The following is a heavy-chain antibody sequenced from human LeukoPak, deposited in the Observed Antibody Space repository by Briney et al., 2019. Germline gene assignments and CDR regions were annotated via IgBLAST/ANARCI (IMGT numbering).Heavy chain of an antibody. CDR2: MNPNSGNT. D-gene: IGHD3-22*01. Sequence: GASVKVSCKASGYTFTSYDINWVRQATGQGLEWMGWMNPNSGNTGYAQKFQGRVTITRNTSISTAYMEVSSLRSEDTAVYYCARTRGYYYDSSGYSDYWGQGTLVTVSS. CDR1: GYTFTSYD. J-gene: IGHJ4*02. CDR3: ARTRGYYYDSSGYSDY. V-gene: IGHV1-8*03.